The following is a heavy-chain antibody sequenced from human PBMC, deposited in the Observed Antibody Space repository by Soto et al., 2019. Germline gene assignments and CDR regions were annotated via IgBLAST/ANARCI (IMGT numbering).Heavy chain of an antibody. CDR3: ARDPSVVVVAATPYYYYGMDV. V-gene: IGHV3-7*01. D-gene: IGHD2-15*01. CDR2: IKQDGSEK. J-gene: IGHJ6*02. CDR1: GFTFSSYW. Sequence: LRLSCAASGFTFSSYWMSWVRQAPGKGLEWVANIKQDGSEKYYVDSVKGRFTISRDNAKNSLYLQMNSLRAEDTAVYYCARDPSVVVVAATPYYYYGMDVWGQGTTVTVSS.